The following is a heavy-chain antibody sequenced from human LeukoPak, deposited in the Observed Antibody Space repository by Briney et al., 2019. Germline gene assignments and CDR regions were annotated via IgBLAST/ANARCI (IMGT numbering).Heavy chain of an antibody. CDR1: GYTFTSYD. D-gene: IGHD4-17*01. CDR2: MNPNSGNT. CDR3: ARTMTTLTTHGELDF. J-gene: IGHJ4*02. Sequence: ASVKVSCKASGYTFTSYDINWVRQATGQGLEWMGWMNPNSGNTGYAQKFQDRATMTTDTSTSTAYMELRNLSSDDTAVYSCARTMTTLTTHGELDFWGQGTLVTVSS. V-gene: IGHV1-8*01.